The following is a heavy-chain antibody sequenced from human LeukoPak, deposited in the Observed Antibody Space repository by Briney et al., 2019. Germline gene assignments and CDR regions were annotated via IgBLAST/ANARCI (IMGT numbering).Heavy chain of an antibody. V-gene: IGHV5-51*01. CDR2: IYPGDSDT. CDR3: ARHANPLYDFWSGFGYMDV. Sequence: GESLKISCKGSGYSFTSYWIGWVRQMPGKGLEWMGIIYPGDSDTRYSTSFQGQVTISADKSISTAYLQWSSLKASDTAMYYCARHANPLYDFWSGFGYMDVWGKGTTVTVSS. D-gene: IGHD3-3*01. CDR1: GYSFTSYW. J-gene: IGHJ6*03.